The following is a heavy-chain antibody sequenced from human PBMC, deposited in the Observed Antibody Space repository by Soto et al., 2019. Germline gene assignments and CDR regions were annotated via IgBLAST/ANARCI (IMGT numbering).Heavy chain of an antibody. Sequence: QLQLQESGPGLVKPSETLSLTCTVSGDSITSNSYFWAWIRQPPGKGLEWIGSIYYSGSTYHNPSLKSRVTISVDRSNNQFSLKLTSVTAADTAVYYCARHFSVDHSDYWGQGALVTVYS. CDR1: GDSITSNSYF. J-gene: IGHJ4*02. V-gene: IGHV4-39*01. CDR2: IYYSGST. CDR3: ARHFSVDHSDY. D-gene: IGHD3-9*01.